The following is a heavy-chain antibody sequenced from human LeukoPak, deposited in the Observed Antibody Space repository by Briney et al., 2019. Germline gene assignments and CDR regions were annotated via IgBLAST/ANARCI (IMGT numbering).Heavy chain of an antibody. D-gene: IGHD3-22*01. CDR1: GGSIHNHI. CDR3: ARFHSYYHDTTATNAFDI. CDR2: VYTSGST. Sequence: SETLSLTCTVSGGSIHNHIWNWIRQSAGRGLEWIGRVYTSGSTNYNPSLMSRVTMSFDTSKSQFPLKLSSVTAADTAVYYCARFHSYYHDTTATNAFDIWGQGAMVTVSS. V-gene: IGHV4-4*07. J-gene: IGHJ3*02.